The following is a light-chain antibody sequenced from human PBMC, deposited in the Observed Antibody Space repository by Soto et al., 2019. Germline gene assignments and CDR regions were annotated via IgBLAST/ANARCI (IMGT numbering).Light chain of an antibody. Sequence: QSVLTQSPSASASLGASVKLTCTLSSGHSSYAITWHQQQPQKGPRYLMKVNNDGSYTKGDGIPDRFSGSTSGAERYLTISSLQPEDEADYYCQTWGTDTNWVFGGGTKLTVL. CDR2: VNNDGSY. J-gene: IGLJ3*02. V-gene: IGLV4-69*01. CDR1: SGHSSYA. CDR3: QTWGTDTNWV.